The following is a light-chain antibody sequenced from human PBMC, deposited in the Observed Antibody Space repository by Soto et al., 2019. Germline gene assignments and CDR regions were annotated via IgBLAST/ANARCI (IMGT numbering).Light chain of an antibody. Sequence: DIQLTQSPSFLSASVGDRVTITCRASQGISSYLAWYQQKPGSAPKLLLYAASTLQSGVPSRFSGSGSGTEFTLRISSLQPEDLATYYCQQLNSYPRTFGQGTKLEIK. CDR3: QQLNSYPRT. J-gene: IGKJ2*01. CDR1: QGISSY. CDR2: AAS. V-gene: IGKV1-9*01.